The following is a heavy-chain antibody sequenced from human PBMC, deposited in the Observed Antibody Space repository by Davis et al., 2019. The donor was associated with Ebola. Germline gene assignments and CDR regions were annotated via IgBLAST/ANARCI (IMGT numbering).Heavy chain of an antibody. CDR1: GFTFSSYS. CDR2: ISGSGGST. J-gene: IGHJ6*02. CDR3: AKGIRFLEWFSGMDV. D-gene: IGHD3-3*01. Sequence: PGGSLRLSCAASGFTFSSYSMNWVRQAPGKGLEWVSAISGSGGSTYYADSVKGRFTISRDNSKNTLYLQMNSLRAEDTAVYYCAKGIRFLEWFSGMDVWGQGTTVTVSS. V-gene: IGHV3-23*01.